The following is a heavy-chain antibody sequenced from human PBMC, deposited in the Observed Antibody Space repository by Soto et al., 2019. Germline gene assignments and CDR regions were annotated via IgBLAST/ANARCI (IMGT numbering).Heavy chain of an antibody. J-gene: IGHJ6*02. CDR1: GFTFSSYA. Sequence: EVQLLESGGGLVQPGGSLRLSCAASGFTFSSYAMSWVRQAPGKGLEWVSAISGSGGSTYYADSVKGRFTISRDNSKTTLYLQMNSLRAEDTAVYYCAKVGYISSSFGMDVWGQGTTVTVSS. V-gene: IGHV3-23*01. CDR2: ISGSGGST. D-gene: IGHD6-13*01. CDR3: AKVGYISSSFGMDV.